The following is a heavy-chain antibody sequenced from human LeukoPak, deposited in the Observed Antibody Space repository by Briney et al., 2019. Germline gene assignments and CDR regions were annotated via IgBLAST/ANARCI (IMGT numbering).Heavy chain of an antibody. CDR1: GGSISSGSYY. CDR2: IYTSGST. CDR3: AREYCGGDCSVDY. D-gene: IGHD2-21*02. V-gene: IGHV4-61*02. Sequence: SETLSLTCTVSGGSISSGSYYWSWIRQPAGKGLEWIGRIYTSGSTNYNPSLKSRVTISLDTSKNQFSLKLSSVTAADTAVYYCAREYCGGDCSVDYWGQGTLVTVSS. J-gene: IGHJ4*02.